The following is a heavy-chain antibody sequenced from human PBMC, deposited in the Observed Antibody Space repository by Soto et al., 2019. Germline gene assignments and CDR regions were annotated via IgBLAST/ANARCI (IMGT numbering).Heavy chain of an antibody. V-gene: IGHV4-39*07. J-gene: IGHJ5*02. CDR1: GGSISSGGYY. CDR3: AREVVTVTRNGWFDP. Sequence: PSETLSLTCTVSGGSISSGGYYWSWIRQPPGKGLEWIGEINHSGSTNYNPSLKSRVTISVDTSKNQFSLKLSSVTAADTAVYYCAREVVTVTRNGWFDPWGQGTLVTVSS. D-gene: IGHD4-17*01. CDR2: INHSGST.